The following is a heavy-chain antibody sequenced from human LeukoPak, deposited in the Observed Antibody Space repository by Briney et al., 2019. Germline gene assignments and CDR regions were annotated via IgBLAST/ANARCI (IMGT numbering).Heavy chain of an antibody. V-gene: IGHV1-46*03. CDR3: ARGITIFGVVIMFRGWFDP. CDR2: INPSGGST. CDR1: GYTFTSYY. Sequence: ASVKVSCKASGYTFTSYYMHWVRQAPGQGLEWMGIINPSGGSTSYAQKFQGRVTMTRDTSTSTVYMELSSLRSEDTAVYYCARGITIFGVVIMFRGWFDPWGQGTLVTVSS. D-gene: IGHD3-3*01. J-gene: IGHJ5*02.